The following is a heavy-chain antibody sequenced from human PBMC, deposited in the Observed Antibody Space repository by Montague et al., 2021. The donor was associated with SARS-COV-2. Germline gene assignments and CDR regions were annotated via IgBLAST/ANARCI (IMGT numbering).Heavy chain of an antibody. CDR3: ARLSGYNPFDAFDI. CDR1: GDSINNYY. D-gene: IGHD5-24*01. J-gene: IGHJ3*02. CDR2: TFYSGST. V-gene: IGHV4-59*01. Sequence: SETLSLTCTVSGDSINNYYWSWIRQPPGKGLEWIGNTFYSGSTMYNPSLKSRVTISVDTSKNQFSLNLSSVTAADPAVYFCARLSGYNPFDAFDIWGSGTMVTVSS.